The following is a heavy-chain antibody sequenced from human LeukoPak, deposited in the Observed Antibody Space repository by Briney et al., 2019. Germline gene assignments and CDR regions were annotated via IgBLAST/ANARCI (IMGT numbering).Heavy chain of an antibody. J-gene: IGHJ5*02. D-gene: IGHD4-11*01. V-gene: IGHV3-66*04. CDR1: GFTVSNSY. CDR3: ARRGTDYCTPSSCHPNWFAP. Sequence: QPGGSLRLSCAASGFTVSNSYINWVRQAPGKGLEWVSIIYSGGNTYYADSVRGRFIISRDNSEDTVYLQMNSLRAEDTAVYFCARRGTDYCTPSSCHPNWFAPWGQGTQVTVSS. CDR2: IYSGGNT.